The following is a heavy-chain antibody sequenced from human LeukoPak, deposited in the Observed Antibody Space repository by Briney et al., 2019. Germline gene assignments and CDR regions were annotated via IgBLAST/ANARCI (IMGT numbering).Heavy chain of an antibody. CDR1: GGSISSYY. V-gene: IGHV4-59*01. Sequence: SETLSLTCTVSGGSISSYYWSWIRQPPGKGLEWIGYIYYSGSTNYNPSLKSRATISVDTSKNQFSLKLSSVTAADTAVYYCARDKGCSGGSCYSDDAFDIWGQGTMVTVSS. J-gene: IGHJ3*02. D-gene: IGHD2-15*01. CDR2: IYYSGST. CDR3: ARDKGCSGGSCYSDDAFDI.